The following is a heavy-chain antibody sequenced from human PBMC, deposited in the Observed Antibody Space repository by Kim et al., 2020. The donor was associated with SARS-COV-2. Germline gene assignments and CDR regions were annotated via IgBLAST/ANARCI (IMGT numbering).Heavy chain of an antibody. CDR1: GGSINRGGFY. D-gene: IGHD3-3*01. CDR2: IDYSGIA. V-gene: IGHV4-31*03. CDR3: ARTVFHGYYFAMDV. J-gene: IGHJ6*02. Sequence: SETLSLTCNVSGGSINRGGFYWGWIRQSPGEGLDWIGYIDYSGIAYYNPSLKSRITISVDTSKKQFSLKVNSVTAADTAVYYCARTVFHGYYFAMDVWVQGTSVTVSS.